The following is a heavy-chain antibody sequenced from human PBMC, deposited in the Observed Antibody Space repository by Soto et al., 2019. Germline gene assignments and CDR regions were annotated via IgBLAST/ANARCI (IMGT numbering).Heavy chain of an antibody. D-gene: IGHD3-16*01. Sequence: SETLSLTCTVSGGSVSGGSYFWSWVRQPPGKGLEWIGYFYYSGSTKYNPSLKSRVTILEDTSKNQFSLKLNSVTAADTAVYYCARRYGGNFDYWGQGTLVTVSS. V-gene: IGHV4-61*01. CDR2: FYYSGST. CDR1: GGSVSGGSYF. J-gene: IGHJ4*02. CDR3: ARRYGGNFDY.